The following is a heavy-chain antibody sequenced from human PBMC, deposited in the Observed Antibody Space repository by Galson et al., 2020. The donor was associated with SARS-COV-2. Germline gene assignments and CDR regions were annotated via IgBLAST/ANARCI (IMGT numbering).Heavy chain of an antibody. D-gene: IGHD2-2*01. CDR3: AKPFGIVAPAASRYFDP. CDR1: GFTFRSHA. Sequence: TGGSLRLSCAASGFTFRSHAMTWVRQAPGKGLEWVSTVSDSGDYTYYTDSVKGRFTISRDNSKNTLYLQLNSLRVEDTAIYYCAKPFGIVAPAASRYFDPWGQGTLVTVSS. J-gene: IGHJ5*02. V-gene: IGHV3-23*01. CDR2: VSDSGDYT.